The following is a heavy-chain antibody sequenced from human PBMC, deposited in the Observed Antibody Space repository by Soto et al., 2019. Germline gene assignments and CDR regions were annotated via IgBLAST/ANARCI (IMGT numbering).Heavy chain of an antibody. CDR3: AKDYFYPGNSYLKAFDI. J-gene: IGHJ3*02. CDR1: GFTFEYYA. D-gene: IGHD3-10*01. Sequence: DVQLLESGGGLVQPGESLRLSCDVSGFTFEYYAMSWVRQAPGKGPEWVSGITASGDSLYYADSVKGRFTISRDNSKNTLFLQMNSLRAEDTARYYCAKDYFYPGNSYLKAFDIWGQGTMVTVSS. CDR2: ITASGDSL. V-gene: IGHV3-23*01.